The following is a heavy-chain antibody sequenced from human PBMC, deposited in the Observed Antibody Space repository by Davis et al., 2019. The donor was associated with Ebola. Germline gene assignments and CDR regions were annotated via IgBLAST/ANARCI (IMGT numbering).Heavy chain of an antibody. Sequence: SETLSLTCAVYGGTFIDYYWSWIRQPPGKGLEWIGEVDHSGSTNYNPSLKSRVTISVDTSKNQFSLKLSSVTAADTAVYYCARGLEGYYDFWSGYYHDAFDIWGQGTMVTVSS. CDR1: GGTFIDYY. D-gene: IGHD3-3*01. J-gene: IGHJ3*02. CDR3: ARGLEGYYDFWSGYYHDAFDI. V-gene: IGHV4-34*01. CDR2: VDHSGST.